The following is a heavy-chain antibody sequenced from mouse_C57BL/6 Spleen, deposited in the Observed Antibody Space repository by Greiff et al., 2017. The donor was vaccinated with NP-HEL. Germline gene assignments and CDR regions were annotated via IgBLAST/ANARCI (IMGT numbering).Heavy chain of an antibody. Sequence: DVQLQESEGGLVQPGSSMKLSCTASGFTFSDYYMAWVRQVPEKGLEWVANINYDGSSTYYLDSLKSRFIISRDNAKNILYLQMSSLKSEDTATYYCARDGFSYAMDYWGQGTSVTVSS. J-gene: IGHJ4*01. CDR2: INYDGSST. CDR3: ARDGFSYAMDY. CDR1: GFTFSDYY. V-gene: IGHV5-16*01.